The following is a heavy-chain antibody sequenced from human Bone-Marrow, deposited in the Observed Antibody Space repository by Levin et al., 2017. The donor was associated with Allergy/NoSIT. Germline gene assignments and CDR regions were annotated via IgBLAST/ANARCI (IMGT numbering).Heavy chain of an antibody. CDR1: GYTFTSYY. D-gene: IGHD2-2*03. J-gene: IGHJ5*02. CDR2: INPSGGST. V-gene: IGHV1-46*01. CDR3: ASQNAFGYCSSTSRYGGWFDP. Sequence: GESLKISCKASGYTFTSYYMHWVRQAPGQGLEWMGIINPSGGSTSYAQKFQGRVTMTRDTSTSTVYMELSSLRSEDTAVYYCASQNAFGYCSSTSRYGGWFDPWGQGTLVTVSS.